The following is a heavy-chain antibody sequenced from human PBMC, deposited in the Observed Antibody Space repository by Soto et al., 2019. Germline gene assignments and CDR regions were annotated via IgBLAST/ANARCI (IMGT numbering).Heavy chain of an antibody. V-gene: IGHV4-31*03. J-gene: IGHJ4*02. CDR1: GGSISSGDYY. CDR2: IYYSGST. Sequence: PSETLSLTCTVSGGSISSGDYYWSWIRQHPGKGLEWIGYIYYSGSTSYNPSLRSRVTISVDTSKNQFSLKLTSVTVADTAVYYCAAYSSSASFDYWGQGTLVTVSS. D-gene: IGHD6-6*01. CDR3: AAYSSSASFDY.